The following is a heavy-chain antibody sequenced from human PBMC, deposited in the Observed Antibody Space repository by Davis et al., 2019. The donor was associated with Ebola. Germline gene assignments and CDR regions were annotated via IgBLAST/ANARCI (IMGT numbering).Heavy chain of an antibody. V-gene: IGHV1-46*01. CDR2: ITPSDDIT. CDR1: RYTFTTYY. D-gene: IGHD3-10*01. J-gene: IGHJ4*02. CDR3: AVASNYFGSGPRG. Sequence: AASVKVSCKSSRYTFTTYYIHWVRQAPGQRLDWFGLITPSDDITTYAQKFQGRVTMTRDTSSTTVYMDLHKLTSDDTAVYYCAVASNYFGSGPRGWGQGTLVTVSS.